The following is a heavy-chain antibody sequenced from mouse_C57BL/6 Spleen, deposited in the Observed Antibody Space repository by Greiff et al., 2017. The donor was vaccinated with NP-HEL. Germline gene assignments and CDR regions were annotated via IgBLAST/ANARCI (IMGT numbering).Heavy chain of an antibody. CDR3: ARGDMTDFDY. CDR2: ISSGSSTI. Sequence: EVKLVESGGGLVKPGGSLKLSCAASGFTFSDYGMHWVRQAPEKGLEWVAYISSGSSTIYYADTVKGRFTISRDNAKNTLFLQMTSLRSEDTAMYYCARGDMTDFDYWGQGTTLTVSS. D-gene: IGHD3-3*01. J-gene: IGHJ2*01. CDR1: GFTFSDYG. V-gene: IGHV5-17*01.